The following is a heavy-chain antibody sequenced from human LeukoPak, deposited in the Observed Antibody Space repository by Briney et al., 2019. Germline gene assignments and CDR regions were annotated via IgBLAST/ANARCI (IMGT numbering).Heavy chain of an antibody. Sequence: GGSLRLSCAASGFTFSDYAMSWVRQAPGKGLDWVSTISGYGGSTYYADSVKGRFTISSDNSKNTLYLQMNSLRAEDTAVYFCAKDSPSVTATPHDYWGQGALVTVSS. CDR3: AKDSPSVTATPHDY. V-gene: IGHV3-23*01. D-gene: IGHD2-21*02. CDR2: ISGYGGST. J-gene: IGHJ4*02. CDR1: GFTFSDYA.